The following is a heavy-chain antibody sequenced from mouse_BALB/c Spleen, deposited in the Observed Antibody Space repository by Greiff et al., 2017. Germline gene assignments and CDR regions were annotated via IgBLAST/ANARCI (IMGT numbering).Heavy chain of an antibody. V-gene: IGHV5-17*02. CDR2: ISSGSSTI. CDR3: ARGDYDYDAGCAY. CDR1: GFTFSSFG. D-gene: IGHD2-4*01. Sequence: EVKLVESGGGLVQPGGSRKLSCAASGFTFSSFGMHWVRQAPEKGLEWVAYISSGSSTIYYADTVKGRFTISTDNPKNTLFLQMTSLRSEDTAMFYCARGDYDYDAGCAYCGQGTLVTVSA. J-gene: IGHJ3*01.